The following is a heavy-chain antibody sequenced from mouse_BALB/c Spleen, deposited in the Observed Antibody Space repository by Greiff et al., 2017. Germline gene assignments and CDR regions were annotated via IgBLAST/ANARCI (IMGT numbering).Heavy chain of an antibody. CDR1: GYSFTSYW. V-gene: IGHV1S127*01. D-gene: IGHD3-2*01. Sequence: QVQLQQSGPQLVRPGASVKISCKASGYSFTSYWMHWVKQRPGQGLEWIGMIDPSDSETRLNQKFKDKATLTVDKSSSTAYMQLSSPTSEDSAVYYCARSGRQLGLRTAMDYWGQGTSVTVSS. J-gene: IGHJ4*01. CDR2: IDPSDSET. CDR3: ARSGRQLGLRTAMDY.